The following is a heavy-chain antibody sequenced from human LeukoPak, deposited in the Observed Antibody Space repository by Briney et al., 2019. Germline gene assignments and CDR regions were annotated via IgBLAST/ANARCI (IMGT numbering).Heavy chain of an antibody. D-gene: IGHD3-22*01. CDR2: IIPIFGTA. V-gene: IGHV1-69*13. J-gene: IGHJ6*02. Sequence: SVKVSCKTSGYTFINYGISWVRQAPGQGLEWMGGIIPIFGTANYAQKFQGRVTITADESTSTAYMELSSLRSEDTAVYYCARDGGGYDNTYHGMDVWGQGTTVTLSS. CDR1: GYTFINYG. CDR3: ARDGGGYDNTYHGMDV.